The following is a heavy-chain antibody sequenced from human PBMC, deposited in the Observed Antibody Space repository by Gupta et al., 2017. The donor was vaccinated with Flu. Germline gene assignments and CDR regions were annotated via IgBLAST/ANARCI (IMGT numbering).Heavy chain of an antibody. CDR1: GGIYSTYA. D-gene: IGHD4-17*01. Sequence: QVQLVQSGAEVKKPGSSVKVSCKASGGIYSTYAISWVRQAPGQGLEWMGRIIPILGTANYAQKFQGRLTITADKSTTTVYMELSSLRSEDTAVYYCATYPDSDGDSGFMDVWGQGTTVTVSS. CDR2: IIPILGTA. J-gene: IGHJ6*02. CDR3: ATYPDSDGDSGFMDV. V-gene: IGHV1-69*06.